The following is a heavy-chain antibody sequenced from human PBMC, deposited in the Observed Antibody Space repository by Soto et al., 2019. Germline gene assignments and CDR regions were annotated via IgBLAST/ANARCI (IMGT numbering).Heavy chain of an antibody. CDR1: GFTFSSYG. D-gene: IGHD3-22*01. V-gene: IGHV3-30*18. Sequence: PGGSLRLSCAVSGFTFSSYGMQWVRQAPGKGLEWVAHISYDGSNKHYVDSVKGRFTISRDNSKNTLYLQMNSLRAEDTAVYYCAKVVSMITVDPFDYWGQGTLVTVSS. J-gene: IGHJ4*02. CDR2: ISYDGSNK. CDR3: AKVVSMITVDPFDY.